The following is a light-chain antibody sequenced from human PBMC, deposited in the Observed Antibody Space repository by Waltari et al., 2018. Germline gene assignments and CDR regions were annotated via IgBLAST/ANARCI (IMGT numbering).Light chain of an antibody. Sequence: QSALTQPASVSGSPGQSITISCTGTSSDVGGYNLVSWHQQHPGKAPKLKIYEVSNGPSAVFNRVSGSKSGNTASLTISGLQAEDEADYYCTSYITTRGDWVFGGGTKLTVL. CDR2: EVS. J-gene: IGLJ3*02. V-gene: IGLV2-14*01. CDR3: TSYITTRGDWV. CDR1: SSDVGGYNL.